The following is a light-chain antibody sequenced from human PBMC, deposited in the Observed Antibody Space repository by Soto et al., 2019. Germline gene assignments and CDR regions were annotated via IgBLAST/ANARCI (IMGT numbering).Light chain of an antibody. CDR2: GAS. CDR1: QSVSSN. J-gene: IGKJ4*01. CDR3: QPWNNCPLT. V-gene: IGKV3-15*01. Sequence: VWPKSKGTKTLSQGTRVNLCCRASQSVSSNLAWYQQKAGQAPRLLIYGASTRATGIPARFSSNESGTEFNLTLCRLHSEDCAVYEGQPWNNCPLTIRGLTKGEIK.